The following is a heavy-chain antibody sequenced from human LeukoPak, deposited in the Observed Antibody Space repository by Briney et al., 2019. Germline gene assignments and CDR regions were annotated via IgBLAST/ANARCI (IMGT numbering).Heavy chain of an antibody. CDR3: ARDAHKHDYVSVFGY. CDR2: ISSSSSYI. V-gene: IGHV3-21*01. CDR1: GFTFSSYS. Sequence: PGGSLRLSCAASGFTFSSYSVNWVRQAPGKGLEWVSSISSSSSYIYYADSVKGRFTISRDNAKNSLYLQMNSLRAEDTAVYYCARDAHKHDYVSVFGYWGQGTLVTVSS. J-gene: IGHJ4*02. D-gene: IGHD3-16*01.